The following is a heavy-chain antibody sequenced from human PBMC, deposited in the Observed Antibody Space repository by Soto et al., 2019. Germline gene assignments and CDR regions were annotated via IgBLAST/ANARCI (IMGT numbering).Heavy chain of an antibody. J-gene: IGHJ6*02. CDR3: ARDPNPAAAAYYCHYCMDV. D-gene: IGHD6-13*01. CDR1: GFTFTSNP. CDR2: VSYDGSNK. Sequence: QVQLVESGGGVVQPGRSLRLSCAASGFTFTSNPMHWVRQAPGKGLEWVAVVSYDGSNKYYADSVKGRFTISRDNSRHTLSLHKTSLRAEDTAVYYCARDPNPAAAAYYCHYCMDVWGQGTTVTVS. V-gene: IGHV3-30-3*01.